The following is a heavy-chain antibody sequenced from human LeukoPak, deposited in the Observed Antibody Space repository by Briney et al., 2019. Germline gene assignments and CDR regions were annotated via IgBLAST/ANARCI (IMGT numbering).Heavy chain of an antibody. D-gene: IGHD6-19*01. CDR3: ARDCSSGFSLGYYYYYMDV. J-gene: IGHJ6*03. CDR2: IYTSGST. CDR1: GGSISSGSYY. Sequence: PSETLSLTCTVSGGSISSGSYYWSWIRQPAGKGLEWIGRIYTSGSTNYNPSLKSRVTISVDTSKNQFSLKLSSVTAADTAVYYCARDCSSGFSLGYYYYYMDVWGKGTTVTTSS. V-gene: IGHV4-61*02.